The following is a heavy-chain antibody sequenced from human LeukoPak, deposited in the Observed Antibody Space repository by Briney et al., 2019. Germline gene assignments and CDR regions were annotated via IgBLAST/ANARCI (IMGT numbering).Heavy chain of an antibody. V-gene: IGHV4-59*01. Sequence: SETLSLTCTVSGGSINDYYWSWIRQPPGKGLEWIGYIYYSGSTNYNPFLKSRVTISLDTSKNQFSLKLSSVTTADTAVYYCARSLNIYTSGWYSQRVLFDSWGQGTLVTVSS. J-gene: IGHJ4*02. CDR3: ARSLNIYTSGWYSQRVLFDS. CDR2: IYYSGST. D-gene: IGHD6-19*01. CDR1: GGSINDYY.